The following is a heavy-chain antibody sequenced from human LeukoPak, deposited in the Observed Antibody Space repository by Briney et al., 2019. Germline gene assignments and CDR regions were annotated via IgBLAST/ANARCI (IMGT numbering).Heavy chain of an antibody. Sequence: GGSLRISCAASGFTFSTYTMYWVRQPPGKGLEWVSIIGGSGGDIHYADSVKGRFTISRDNSKNTLYLQMNSLRVEDTAIYYCAIDPNWGIHYWGQGVLVTVSS. CDR1: GFTFSTYT. J-gene: IGHJ4*02. V-gene: IGHV3-23*01. CDR2: IGGSGGDI. CDR3: AIDPNWGIHY. D-gene: IGHD7-27*01.